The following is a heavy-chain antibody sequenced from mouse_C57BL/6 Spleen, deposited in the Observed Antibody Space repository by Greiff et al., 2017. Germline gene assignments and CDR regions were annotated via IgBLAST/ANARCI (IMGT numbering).Heavy chain of an antibody. CDR1: GYTFTDYE. D-gene: IGHD2-1*01. Sequence: VQLQQSGAELVRPGASVTLSCKASGYTFTDYEMHWVKQTPVHGLEWIGAIDPETGGTAYNQKFKGMAILTADKSSSTAYMELRSLTSEDSAVYYCTRGIYYGNWGYFDVWGTGTTVTVSS. CDR2: IDPETGGT. CDR3: TRGIYYGNWGYFDV. J-gene: IGHJ1*03. V-gene: IGHV1-15*01.